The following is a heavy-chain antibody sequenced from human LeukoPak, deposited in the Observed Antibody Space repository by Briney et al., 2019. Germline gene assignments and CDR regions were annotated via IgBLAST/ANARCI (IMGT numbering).Heavy chain of an antibody. J-gene: IGHJ4*02. V-gene: IGHV3-21*01. D-gene: IGHD1-26*01. Sequence: PGGSLRLSCAASGFTFSSYVMSWVRQAPGKGLEWVSSTSSSSSYIYYADSVKGRFTISRDNAKNSLYLQMNSLTAEDTAVYYCVRDISPSDSGSTGWGQGTLVTVSS. CDR3: VRDISPSDSGSTG. CDR1: GFTFSSYV. CDR2: TSSSSSYI.